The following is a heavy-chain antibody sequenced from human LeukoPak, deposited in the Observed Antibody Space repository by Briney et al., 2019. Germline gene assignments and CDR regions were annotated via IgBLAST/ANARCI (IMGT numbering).Heavy chain of an antibody. Sequence: GGPLRLSCAASGFTFSSYSMNWVRQAPGKGVVWVSSISSSSSYIYYADSVKVRFTISRDNTKNTLYLQMNSMRAEDTAVYYCARDGLQDDYWGQGTLVTVSS. CDR2: ISSSSSYI. CDR3: ARDGLQDDY. J-gene: IGHJ4*02. CDR1: GFTFSSYS. V-gene: IGHV3-21*01.